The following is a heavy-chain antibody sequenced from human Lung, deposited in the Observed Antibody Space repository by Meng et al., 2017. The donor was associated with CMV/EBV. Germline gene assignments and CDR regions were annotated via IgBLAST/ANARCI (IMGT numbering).Heavy chain of an antibody. D-gene: IGHD4-23*01. CDR2: TYYRSKWYH. Sequence: GPGLVRPPTTLTLTCAISGDIVSSNSAAWHWIRQSPSRGLEWLGRTYYRSKWYHEYAVSVKSRITISPDTPKNQFSLQLNSMTPEDTAVYYCARGINGGCGDWGQGTLVTVSS. V-gene: IGHV6-1*02. CDR1: GDIVSSNSAA. CDR3: ARGINGGCGD. J-gene: IGHJ4*02.